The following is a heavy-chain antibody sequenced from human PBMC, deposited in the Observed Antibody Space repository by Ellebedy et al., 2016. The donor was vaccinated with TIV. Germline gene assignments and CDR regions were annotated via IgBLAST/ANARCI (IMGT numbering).Heavy chain of an antibody. CDR2: IHSDGSDT. V-gene: IGHV3-64*04. CDR1: GFIFSDFS. CDR3: TSPLGGLVTKSAYFDY. Sequence: GGSLRLSXSASGFIFSDFSMHWVRQAPGKGLEYLSAIHSDGSDTYYADSVRGRFTISRDNSKRTVYLQMNSLKTEDSAVYFCTSPLGGLVTKSAYFDYWGPGTEVTVS. D-gene: IGHD3/OR15-3a*01. J-gene: IGHJ4*02.